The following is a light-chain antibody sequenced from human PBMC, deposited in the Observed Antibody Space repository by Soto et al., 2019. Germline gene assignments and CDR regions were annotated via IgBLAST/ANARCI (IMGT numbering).Light chain of an antibody. CDR1: QSVLYSSNNKNY. Sequence: DIVMTQSPGSLAVSLGERAAINCKSSQSVLYSSNNKNYLAWYQKKPGQPPKLLIYWASTRESGVPDRFSGSGSGTDFTLTISSLQAEDVAVYYCQLYYSSPPTFGQGTKLEIK. CDR3: QLYYSSPPT. J-gene: IGKJ2*01. V-gene: IGKV4-1*01. CDR2: WAS.